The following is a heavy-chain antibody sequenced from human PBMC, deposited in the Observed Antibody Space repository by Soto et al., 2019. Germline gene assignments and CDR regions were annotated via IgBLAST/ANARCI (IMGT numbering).Heavy chain of an antibody. J-gene: IGHJ3*02. D-gene: IGHD4-17*01. CDR3: AVPYGDNGLDAFDI. CDR1: GYTFTSYC. CDR2: ISAYNGNT. V-gene: IGHV1-18*01. Sequence: ASVKVSCKASGYTFTSYCISWVRHAPGQGLEWMGWISAYNGNTNYAQKLQGRVTMTTDTSTSTAYMELRSLRSDDTAVYYCAVPYGDNGLDAFDIWGQGTMVTVS.